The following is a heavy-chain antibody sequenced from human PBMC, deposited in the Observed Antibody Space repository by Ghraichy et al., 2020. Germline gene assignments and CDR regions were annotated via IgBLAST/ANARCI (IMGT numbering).Heavy chain of an antibody. J-gene: IGHJ6*02. D-gene: IGHD2-2*01. CDR1: GGSFSGYY. V-gene: IGHV4-34*01. CDR2: INHSGST. Sequence: SETLSLTCAVYGGSFSGYYWSWIRQPPGKGLEWIGEINHSGSTNYNPSLKSRVTISVDTSKNQFSLKLSSVTAADTAVYYCARGRIKALGYCSSTSCYGTYYYGMDVWGQGTTVTVSS. CDR3: ARGRIKALGYCSSTSCYGTYYYGMDV.